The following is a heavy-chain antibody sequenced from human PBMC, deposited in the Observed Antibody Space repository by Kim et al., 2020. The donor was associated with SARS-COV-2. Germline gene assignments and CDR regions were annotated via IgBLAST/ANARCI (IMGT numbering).Heavy chain of an antibody. Sequence: ASVKVSCKASGYTFTIYAMHWVRQAPGQRLEWMGWINAGNGNTKYSQKFQGRVTVTRDTSASTSYMELSSLRSEATAVYYCARASYYDIFRYYYYYMDVWGKGTTVTVSS. J-gene: IGHJ6*03. CDR1: GYTFTIYA. CDR3: ARASYYDIFRYYYYYMDV. V-gene: IGHV1-3*01. D-gene: IGHD3-9*01. CDR2: INAGNGNT.